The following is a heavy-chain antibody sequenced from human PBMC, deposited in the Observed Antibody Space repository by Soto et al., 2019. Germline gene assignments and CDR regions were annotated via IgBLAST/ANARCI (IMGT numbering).Heavy chain of an antibody. J-gene: IGHJ4*02. Sequence: QVQLQQWGAGLLKPSETLSLTCAVYGGSFSGYYWSWIRQPPGKGLEWIGEINHSGSTNYNPSLTSRVTISVDTSKNQFSLKLSSVTAADTAVYYCARTWAGSGSYGDYWGQGTLVTVSS. D-gene: IGHD3-10*01. CDR3: ARTWAGSGSYGDY. V-gene: IGHV4-34*01. CDR2: INHSGST. CDR1: GGSFSGYY.